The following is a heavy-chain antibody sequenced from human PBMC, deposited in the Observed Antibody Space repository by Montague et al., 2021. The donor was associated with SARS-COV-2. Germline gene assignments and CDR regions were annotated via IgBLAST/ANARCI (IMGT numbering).Heavy chain of an antibody. J-gene: IGHJ4*02. CDR3: ARKTGGGY. D-gene: IGHD3-16*01. CDR1: GYTFRSSW. Sequence: SLRLSCAVSGYTFRSSWMHWVRQAPGKGLVWVSRINSDGSIINYADSVKGRFTISRDNAKNSLYLQMNSLRAEDTAVYYCARKTGGGYWGQGTLVTVSS. CDR2: INSDGSII. V-gene: IGHV3-74*01.